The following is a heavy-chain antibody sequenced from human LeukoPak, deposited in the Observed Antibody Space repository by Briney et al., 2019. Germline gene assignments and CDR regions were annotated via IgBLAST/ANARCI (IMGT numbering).Heavy chain of an antibody. J-gene: IGHJ4*02. Sequence: GGSLRLSCAASGFTFSSSAMSWVRQVPGKGLEWVSGISASGGSTSYADSVRGRFTISRDNSKNTLYVQMNSLRAEDTAVYYCAKGHSSAWCSSTSCYFDYWGQGTLVTVSS. D-gene: IGHD2-2*01. V-gene: IGHV3-23*01. CDR1: GFTFSSSA. CDR2: ISASGGST. CDR3: AKGHSSAWCSSTSCYFDY.